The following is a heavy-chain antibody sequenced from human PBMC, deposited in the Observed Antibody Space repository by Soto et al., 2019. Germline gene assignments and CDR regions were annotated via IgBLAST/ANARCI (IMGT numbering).Heavy chain of an antibody. CDR1: GFTFSSYW. CDR3: ARGRGSNIAVAGTCDY. CDR2: IKQDGSEK. J-gene: IGHJ4*02. D-gene: IGHD6-19*01. V-gene: IGHV3-7*01. Sequence: EVQLVESGGGLVQPGGSLRLSCAASGFTFSSYWMSWVRQAPGKGLEWVANIKQDGSEKYYVDSVKGRFTISRDNAKNSLYLQMNSLRAEDTAVYYCARGRGSNIAVAGTCDYWGQGTLVTVSS.